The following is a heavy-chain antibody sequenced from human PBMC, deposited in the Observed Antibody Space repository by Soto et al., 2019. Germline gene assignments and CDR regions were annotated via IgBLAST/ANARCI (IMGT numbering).Heavy chain of an antibody. CDR3: VRERAPFDAFDI. CDR2: IWSNGENK. Sequence: QVQLVDSGGGVVQPGRSLRLSCEASGFTFSGYGMHWVRQAPGKGLEWVTVIWSNGENKYYADSVKGRFTISRDNSKNTLYLQMNSLRAEDTAMYYCVRERAPFDAFDIWGQGTMVTVS. CDR1: GFTFSGYG. V-gene: IGHV3-33*01. J-gene: IGHJ3*02.